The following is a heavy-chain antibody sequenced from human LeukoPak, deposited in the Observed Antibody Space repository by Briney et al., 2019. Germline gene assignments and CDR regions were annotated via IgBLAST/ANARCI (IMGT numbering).Heavy chain of an antibody. CDR3: ARVNECSSTSCYINY. V-gene: IGHV4-38-2*01. Sequence: PSETLSLTCAVSGYSISSGYYWGWIRQPPGKGLEWIGEINHSGSTNYNPSLKSRVTISVDTSKNQFSLKLSSVTAADTAVYYCARVNECSSTSCYINYWGQGTLVTVSS. D-gene: IGHD2-2*02. CDR1: GYSISSGYY. J-gene: IGHJ4*02. CDR2: INHSGST.